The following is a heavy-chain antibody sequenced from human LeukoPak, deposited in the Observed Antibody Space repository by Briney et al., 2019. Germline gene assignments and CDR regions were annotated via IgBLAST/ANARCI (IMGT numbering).Heavy chain of an antibody. Sequence: ASVKVSCKASGYTFTDNAIHWVRQAPGQRLEWMGWINAGNGNTKYSQKFQGRVTITRDTSASTAYMELSSLRSEDTAVYYCARTEDVQQNYYYGMDVWGQGTTVTVSS. V-gene: IGHV1-3*01. CDR2: INAGNGNT. J-gene: IGHJ6*02. D-gene: IGHD1-14*01. CDR3: ARTEDVQQNYYYGMDV. CDR1: GYTFTDNA.